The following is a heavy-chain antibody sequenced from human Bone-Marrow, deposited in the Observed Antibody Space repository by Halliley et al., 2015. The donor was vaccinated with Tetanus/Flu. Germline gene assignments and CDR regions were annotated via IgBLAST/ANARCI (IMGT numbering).Heavy chain of an antibody. J-gene: IGHJ6*02. V-gene: IGHV4-61*07. CDR3: ARQRPAPFYFYGIDV. Sequence: WVGYIFHSGRSTYNPSLKSRVTMSVDRSRNQISLNLNSVTAADTALYYCARQRPAPFYFYGIDVWGQGTTVTVSS. CDR2: IFHSGRS.